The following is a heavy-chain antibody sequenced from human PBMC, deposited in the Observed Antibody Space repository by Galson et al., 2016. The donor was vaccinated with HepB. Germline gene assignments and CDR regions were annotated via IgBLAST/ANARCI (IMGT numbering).Heavy chain of an antibody. CDR1: GGTFSSYG. V-gene: IGHV1-69*13. Sequence: SVKVSCKASGGTFSSYGLSWVRQAPGQGLEWMGGIIPIFGTANYAQKFQGRVTITADEFSSTAYMELSSLRSEDTAVYFCARTRDGASGGPVSWYFDRWGRGTLVTVSS. CDR2: IIPIFGTA. J-gene: IGHJ2*01. D-gene: IGHD4-17*01. CDR3: ARTRDGASGGPVSWYFDR.